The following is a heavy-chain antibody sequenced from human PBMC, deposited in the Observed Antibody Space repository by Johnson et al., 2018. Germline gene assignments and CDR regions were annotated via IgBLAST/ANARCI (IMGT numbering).Heavy chain of an antibody. V-gene: IGHV3-21*01. CDR3: ASDRGGTYPESFDI. D-gene: IGHD1-26*01. J-gene: IGHJ3*02. CDR2: ITSSSTFI. CDR1: GFTFSYSN. Sequence: VQLVQSGGGLVKPGESLRLSCEVSGFTFSYSNMNWVRQAPGKGLEWVSSITSSSTFIYYADSVKGRFTISRDNAKNSLYLQMNSLRAEDTAVYYCASDRGGTYPESFDIWGPGTMVTVSS.